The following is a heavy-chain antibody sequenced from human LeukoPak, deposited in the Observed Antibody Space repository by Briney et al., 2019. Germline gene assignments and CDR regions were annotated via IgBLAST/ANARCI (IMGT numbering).Heavy chain of an antibody. V-gene: IGHV4-59*12. CDR1: GDSISGYY. D-gene: IGHD2-21*01. CDR2: IYYSGSL. J-gene: IGHJ3*02. Sequence: PSETLSLTCTVSGDSISGYYWSWIRQSPGKGLEWIGNIYYSGSLNYNPSLKSRVTISVDTSKNQFSLKLSSVTAADTAVYYCARRSYSPRNAFDIWGQGTMVTVSS. CDR3: ARRSYSPRNAFDI.